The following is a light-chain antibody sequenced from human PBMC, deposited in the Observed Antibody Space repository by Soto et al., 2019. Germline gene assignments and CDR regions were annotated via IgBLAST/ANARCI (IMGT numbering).Light chain of an antibody. Sequence: QSVLTQPASVSGSPGQSITISCTGTSSDVGSYNLLSWYQQHPGKAPKLMIYEGSKRPSGVSNRFSGSKSGNTASLTISGLQAEDEADEYCCSYAGSSTHGVFGGGTKLTVL. V-gene: IGLV2-23*01. CDR2: EGS. CDR1: SSDVGSYNL. J-gene: IGLJ2*01. CDR3: CSYAGSSTHGV.